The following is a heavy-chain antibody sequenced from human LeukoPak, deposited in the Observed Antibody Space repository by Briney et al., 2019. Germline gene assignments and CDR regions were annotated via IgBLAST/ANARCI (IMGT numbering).Heavy chain of an antibody. CDR3: ARDQSGPAAPDDAFDF. J-gene: IGHJ3*01. Sequence: ASVKVSCKASGYTFTSSDINWVRQATGQGLEWMGWMNPNNGNTGYAQKFQGRVTMTRDTSISTAYMELSSLTPEDAAVYYCARDQSGPAAPDDAFDFWGQGTLVTVSS. CDR1: GYTFTSSD. CDR2: MNPNNGNT. D-gene: IGHD2-2*01. V-gene: IGHV1-8*01.